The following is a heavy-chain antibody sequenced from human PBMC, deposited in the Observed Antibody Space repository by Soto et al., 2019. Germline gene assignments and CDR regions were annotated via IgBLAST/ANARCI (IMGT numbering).Heavy chain of an antibody. Sequence: GASVKVCWEASGVSFRSCSMSWVRHAPEQGLEWMGGIIPIFGTANYAQKFQGRVTITADESTSTAYMELSSLRSEDTAVYYCARETPARHPPEHPPFIAVAGDTWSAPWRHRTLVTVSS. CDR3: ARETPARHPPEHPPFIAVAGDTWSAP. V-gene: IGHV1-69*01. J-gene: IGHJ5*02. CDR1: GVSFRSCS. CDR2: IIPIFGTA. D-gene: IGHD6-19*01.